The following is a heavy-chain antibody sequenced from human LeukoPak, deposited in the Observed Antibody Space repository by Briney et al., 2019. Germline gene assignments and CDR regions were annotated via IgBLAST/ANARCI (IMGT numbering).Heavy chain of an antibody. CDR1: GYTFTSYY. Sequence: ASVKVSCKASGYTFTSYYMHWVRQASGQGLEWMGIINPSGGSTSYAQKFQGRVTMTRDMSTSTVYMELSSLRSEDTAVYYCARGRYGSGQYYYYMDVWGKGTTVTVSS. CDR2: INPSGGST. V-gene: IGHV1-46*01. CDR3: ARGRYGSGQYYYYMDV. D-gene: IGHD3-10*01. J-gene: IGHJ6*03.